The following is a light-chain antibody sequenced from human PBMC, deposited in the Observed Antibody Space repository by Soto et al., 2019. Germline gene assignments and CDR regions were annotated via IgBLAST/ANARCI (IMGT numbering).Light chain of an antibody. Sequence: DVQMTQSPSSLSAFVGDRVTITCRASQGIAPYLAWFQQKPGKVPKLLIYATSTLQSGVPSRFSGSGSGTDFPLTINSLQPEDVGTYYCQKYNSAPHTFGGWTKGEIK. CDR3: QKYNSAPHT. CDR2: ATS. CDR1: QGIAPY. J-gene: IGKJ4*01. V-gene: IGKV1-27*01.